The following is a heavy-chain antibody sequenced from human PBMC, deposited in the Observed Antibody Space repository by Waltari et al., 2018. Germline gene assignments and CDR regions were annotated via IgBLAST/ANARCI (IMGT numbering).Heavy chain of an antibody. J-gene: IGHJ5*02. V-gene: IGHV4-61*02. CDR2: IYTSGST. Sequence: QVQLQESGPGLVTPSQTLSLTCTVSDDSISSGNYYWSWIRQPAGKGLEWIGRIYTSGSTNYNPSLKRRVTISVDTSKNQFSLKLSSVTAADTAVYYCAREIYDSSGYDWFDPWGQGTLVTVSS. CDR1: DDSISSGNYY. D-gene: IGHD3-22*01. CDR3: AREIYDSSGYDWFDP.